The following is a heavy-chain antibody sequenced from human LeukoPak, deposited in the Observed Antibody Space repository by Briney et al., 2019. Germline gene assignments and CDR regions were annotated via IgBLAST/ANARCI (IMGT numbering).Heavy chain of an antibody. J-gene: IGHJ5*02. Sequence: SETLSLTCAVSGASITNNNYYWGWIRQPPGKGLEWIGSVYYSGTTYYNPSLKSRVTISVDTSKNEFSLKVNSVTAADTAVYFCARQADFGGVIVSSWFDPWGEGAQVTVSS. CDR1: GASITNNNYY. CDR3: ARQADFGGVIVSSWFDP. V-gene: IGHV4-39*01. CDR2: VYYSGTT. D-gene: IGHD3-16*02.